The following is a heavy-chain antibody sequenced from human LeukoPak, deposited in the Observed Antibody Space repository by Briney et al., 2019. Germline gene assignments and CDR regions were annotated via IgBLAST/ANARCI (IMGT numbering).Heavy chain of an antibody. D-gene: IGHD6-19*01. Sequence: ASVKVSCKVSGYTLTELSMHWVRQAPGKGLEWMGGFDPEDGETIYAQKFQGRVTMTEDTSTATAYMELSSLRSEDTAVYYCATDPIFGIAVAGTATDYWGQGTLVTVSS. CDR3: ATDPIFGIAVAGTATDY. J-gene: IGHJ4*02. CDR2: FDPEDGET. CDR1: GYTLTELS. V-gene: IGHV1-24*01.